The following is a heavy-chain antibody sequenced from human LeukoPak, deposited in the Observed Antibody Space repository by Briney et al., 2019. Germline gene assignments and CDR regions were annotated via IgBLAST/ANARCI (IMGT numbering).Heavy chain of an antibody. J-gene: IGHJ6*03. CDR3: ARGPRIQLWMNYYYYYMDV. CDR2: IFYSGST. V-gene: IGHV4-39*07. CDR1: SGSISTSNYY. D-gene: IGHD5-18*01. Sequence: PSETLSLTCTVSSGSISTSNYYWGWVRQPPGKALEWIGNIFYSGSTYYSPSLKSRVTISLDTSRNQFSLKLSSVTAADTAVYYCARGPRIQLWMNYYYYYMDVWGKGTTVTVSS.